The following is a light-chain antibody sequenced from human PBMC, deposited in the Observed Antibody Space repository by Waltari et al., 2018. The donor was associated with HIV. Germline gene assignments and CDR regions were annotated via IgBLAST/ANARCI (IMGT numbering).Light chain of an antibody. V-gene: IGKV1-9*01. CDR1: QGISSY. CDR2: AAS. CDR3: LQLNSYPLT. Sequence: DIQLTQSPSFLSVSVGDRVTITCRASQGISSYLAWYQQKPGKAPKLLIFAASTLQSGVPSRFSGSGSGTEFTLTISSLQPEDFATYHCLQLNSYPLTFGGGTTVEIK. J-gene: IGKJ4*01.